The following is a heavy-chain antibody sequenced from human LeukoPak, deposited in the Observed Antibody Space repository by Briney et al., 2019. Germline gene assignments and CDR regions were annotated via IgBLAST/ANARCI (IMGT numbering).Heavy chain of an antibody. D-gene: IGHD3/OR15-3a*01. CDR1: GYTFTRNG. CDR3: AILISGGFDP. CDR2: ISANNGNT. V-gene: IGHV1-18*01. Sequence: ASVKVSCKAFGYTFTRNGISWVRQAPGQGLEWMGWISANNGNTNYAQKLQDRVTMTTDTSTSTAYMELRSLRSDDTAVYYCAILISGGFDPWGQGTLVTVSS. J-gene: IGHJ5*02.